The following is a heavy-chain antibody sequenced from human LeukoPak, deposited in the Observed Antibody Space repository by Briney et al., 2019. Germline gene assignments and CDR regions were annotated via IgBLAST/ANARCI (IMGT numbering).Heavy chain of an antibody. Sequence: GGSLRLSCAASGYTFSSYSMNWVRQAPGKGLEWVSSISSSSSYIYYADSVKGRFTISRDNAKNSLYLQMNSLRAEDTAVYYCARGTYYYDSSGYDFDYWGQGALVTVSS. CDR3: ARGTYYYDSSGYDFDY. CDR1: GYTFSSYS. D-gene: IGHD3-22*01. CDR2: ISSSSSYI. V-gene: IGHV3-21*01. J-gene: IGHJ4*02.